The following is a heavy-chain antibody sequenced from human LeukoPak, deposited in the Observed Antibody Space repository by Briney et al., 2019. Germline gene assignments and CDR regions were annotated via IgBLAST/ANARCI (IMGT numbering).Heavy chain of an antibody. Sequence: SETLSLTCTVSGGSISSYYRSWIRHPAGKGLEWIGRIYTSGSTNYNPSLKSRVTMSVDTSKNQFSLKLNSVTAADTAVYYCASLSEYCSAGSCYLGWFDPWGQGTLVTVSS. CDR2: IYTSGST. V-gene: IGHV4-4*07. J-gene: IGHJ5*02. D-gene: IGHD2-15*01. CDR3: ASLSEYCSAGSCYLGWFDP. CDR1: GGSISSYY.